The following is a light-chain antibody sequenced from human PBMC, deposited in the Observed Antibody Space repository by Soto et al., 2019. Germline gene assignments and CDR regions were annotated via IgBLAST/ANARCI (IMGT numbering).Light chain of an antibody. CDR2: EVS. J-gene: IGLJ1*01. Sequence: QSALTQPRSVSGSPGQSVTISCTGTNSDVGTYNYVSWYQQHPGKAPKLIISEVSNRPSGVSNRFSGSKSGYTASLTISGLQAEDEADYYCNSHTSGDFRVFGTGTKLTVL. CDR1: NSDVGTYNY. CDR3: NSHTSGDFRV. V-gene: IGLV2-14*03.